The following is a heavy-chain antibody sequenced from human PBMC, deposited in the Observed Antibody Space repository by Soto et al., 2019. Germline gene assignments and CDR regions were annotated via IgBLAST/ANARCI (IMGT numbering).Heavy chain of an antibody. CDR2: ISYDGSDK. CDR3: ARDLAKYYDSSGFFDS. Sequence: GGSLRLSCAASGFSFSSYAMHWVRQAPGKGLEWVAIISYDGSDKYYADSVKGRFTSSRDNSKSRLYLQMNSLRADDMAVYYCARDLAKYYDSSGFFDSWGQGTLVTVSS. D-gene: IGHD3-22*01. J-gene: IGHJ5*01. CDR1: GFSFSSYA. V-gene: IGHV3-30-3*01.